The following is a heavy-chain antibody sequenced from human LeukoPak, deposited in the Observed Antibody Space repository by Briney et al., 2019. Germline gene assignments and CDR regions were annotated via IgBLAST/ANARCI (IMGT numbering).Heavy chain of an antibody. CDR3: ARGGILAGTFRIDY. J-gene: IGHJ4*02. CDR1: GYTFTSYD. CDR2: MNPNSGNT. V-gene: IGHV1-8*03. D-gene: IGHD6-19*01. Sequence: ASVEVSCKASGYTFTSYDINWVRQATGQGLEWMGWMNPNSGNTGYAQKFQGRVTITRNTSISTAYMELSSLRSEDTAVYYCARGGILAGTFRIDYWGQGTLVTVSS.